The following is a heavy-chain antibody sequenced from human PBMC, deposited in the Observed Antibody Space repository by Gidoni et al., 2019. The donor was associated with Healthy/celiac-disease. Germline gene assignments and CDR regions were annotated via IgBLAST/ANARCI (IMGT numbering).Heavy chain of an antibody. CDR2: IIPIFGTA. CDR3: ARSYSSSWYGEYFQH. CDR1: GGTFSSYA. Sequence: QVQLVKSGAEVKKPGSSVKVSCKASGGTFSSYAISLVRQAPGQGLGWMGGIIPIFGTANYAQKFQGRVTITAAESTSTAYMELSSLRSEDTAVYYCARSYSSSWYGEYFQHWGQGTLVTVSS. J-gene: IGHJ1*01. D-gene: IGHD6-13*01. V-gene: IGHV1-69*01.